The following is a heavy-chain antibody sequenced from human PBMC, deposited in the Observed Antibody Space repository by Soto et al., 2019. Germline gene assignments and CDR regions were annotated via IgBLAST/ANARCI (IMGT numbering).Heavy chain of an antibody. D-gene: IGHD2-15*01. CDR2: ISASGGDT. CDR3: ASGAYCGVGSCNWSLDY. J-gene: IGHJ4*02. Sequence: EVQVLESGGGLVQPGGSLRLSCEVSGFAFSNYGMNWVRQAPGQGLEWVSAISASGGDTYFADSVKGRFFISRDNSKNMLYLQMNSLRVEDTALYFCASGAYCGVGSCNWSLDYWGPGALVTVSS. CDR1: GFAFSNYG. V-gene: IGHV3-23*01.